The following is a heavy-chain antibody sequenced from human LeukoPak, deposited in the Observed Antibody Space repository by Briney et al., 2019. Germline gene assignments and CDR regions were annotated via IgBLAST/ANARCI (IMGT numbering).Heavy chain of an antibody. CDR2: ISGSGGST. V-gene: IGHV3-23*01. D-gene: IGHD4-17*01. CDR1: GFTFSSYA. Sequence: GGSLRLSCAASGFTFSSYAMSWVRQAPGKGLEWVSAISGSGGSTYYADSVKGRFTISRDNSKNTLYLQMNSLRAEDTAVYYRANLAGGDYVNFDYWGQGTLVTVSS. CDR3: ANLAGGDYVNFDY. J-gene: IGHJ4*02.